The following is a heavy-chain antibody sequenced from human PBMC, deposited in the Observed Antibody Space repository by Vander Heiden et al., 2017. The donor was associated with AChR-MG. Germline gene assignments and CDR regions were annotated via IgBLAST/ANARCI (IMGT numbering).Heavy chain of an antibody. D-gene: IGHD6-19*01. Sequence: EVQLLESGGGLVQPGGSLRLSCAASGFTFSSYAMSWVRQAPGKGLEWVSAISGSGGSTYYADSVKGRFTISRDNSKNTLYLQMNSLRAEDTAVYYCAKVSASSGWYPKYYFDYWGQGTLVTVSS. J-gene: IGHJ4*02. CDR2: ISGSGGST. V-gene: IGHV3-23*01. CDR3: AKVSASSGWYPKYYFDY. CDR1: GFTFSSYA.